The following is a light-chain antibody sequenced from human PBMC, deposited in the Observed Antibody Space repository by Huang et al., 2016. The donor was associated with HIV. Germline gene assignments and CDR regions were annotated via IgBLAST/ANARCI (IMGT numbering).Light chain of an antibody. V-gene: IGKV2-29*01. CDR2: GAS. CDR3: QQYNNWPPLLT. CDR1: QSLLHSDGKTY. J-gene: IGKJ4*01. Sequence: DIVMTQTPLSLSVTPGQPASISCKSSQSLLHSDGKTYLYWYLQKPGQSPRLLIYGASTRATGIPARFRGSGSGTYFTLTISSLQSEDFAVYYCQQYNNWPPLLTFGGGTKVEIK.